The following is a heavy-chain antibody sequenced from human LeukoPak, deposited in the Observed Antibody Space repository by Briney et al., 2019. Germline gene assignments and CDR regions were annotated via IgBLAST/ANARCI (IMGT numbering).Heavy chain of an antibody. D-gene: IGHD3-9*01. CDR1: GGSISSGGYY. CDR3: ARDGDDILTGYLDY. J-gene: IGHJ4*02. Sequence: SETLSLTCTVSGGSISSGGYYWSWIRQHPGKGLEWIGYIYYSGSTYYNPSLKSRVTISVDTSKNQFSLKLSSVTAADTAVYYCARDGDDILTGYLDYWGQGTLVTVSS. V-gene: IGHV4-31*03. CDR2: IYYSGST.